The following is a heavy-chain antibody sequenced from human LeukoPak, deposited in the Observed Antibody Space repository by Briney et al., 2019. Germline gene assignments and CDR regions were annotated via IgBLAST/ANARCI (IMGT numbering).Heavy chain of an antibody. Sequence: SETLSLTCVVSGGSISSDFWSWIRQPPGKGLEWIGDIYYSGSTNYNTSLKSRVTISLDSSKTQFSLKLSSVTAADTAVYYCARGLLATYYYDSSGYWYYFDYWAREPWSPSPQ. CDR3: ARGLLATYYYDSSGYWYYFDY. CDR1: GGSISSDF. D-gene: IGHD3-22*01. V-gene: IGHV4-59*01. CDR2: IYYSGST. J-gene: IGHJ4*02.